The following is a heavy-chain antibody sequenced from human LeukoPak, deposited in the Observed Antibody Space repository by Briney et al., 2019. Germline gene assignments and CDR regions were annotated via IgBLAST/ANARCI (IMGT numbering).Heavy chain of an antibody. J-gene: IGHJ6*03. CDR3: ARADVVVPAAIGYYYYMDV. CDR2: MNPNSGNT. CDR1: GYTFTSYD. V-gene: IGHV1-8*01. Sequence: ASVKASCKASGYTFTSYDINWVRQATGQGLEWMGWMNPNSGNTGYAQKFQGRVTMTRNTSISTAYMELSSLRSEDTAVYYCARADVVVPAAIGYYYYMDVWGKGTTVTISS. D-gene: IGHD2-2*01.